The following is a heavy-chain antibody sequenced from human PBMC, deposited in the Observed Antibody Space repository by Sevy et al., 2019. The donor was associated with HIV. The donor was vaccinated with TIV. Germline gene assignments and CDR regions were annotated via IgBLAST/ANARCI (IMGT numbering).Heavy chain of an antibody. CDR2: IIPRFGTA. CDR1: GGSFSNSD. D-gene: IGHD3-16*01. J-gene: IGHJ4*02. Sequence: ASVKVSCKVSGGSFSNSDVIWVRQAPGQGLEWMGRIIPRFGTANYAQRFQGRVTITADESTRTVFMELSRLRSEDTALFYWARVGGAREGYDYVGSSFIDHWGQGTLVTVSS. CDR3: ARVGGAREGYDYVGSSFIDH. V-gene: IGHV1-69*13.